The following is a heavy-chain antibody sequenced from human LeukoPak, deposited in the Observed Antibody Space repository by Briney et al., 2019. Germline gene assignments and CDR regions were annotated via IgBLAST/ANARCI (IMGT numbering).Heavy chain of an antibody. CDR1: GFTFSSFA. J-gene: IGHJ4*02. CDR3: AKDTPLTTYTSGWSSNSFDY. V-gene: IGHV3-23*01. CDR2: ITGGSGAK. D-gene: IGHD6-19*01. Sequence: GGSLRLSCTVSGFTFSSFAMSWVRQAPGKGPEWVSTITGGSGAKYYADSVKGRFTISRDNSKDTLYLQMHSLRAEDTAVYFCAKDTPLTTYTSGWSSNSFDYWGQGTLVAVSS.